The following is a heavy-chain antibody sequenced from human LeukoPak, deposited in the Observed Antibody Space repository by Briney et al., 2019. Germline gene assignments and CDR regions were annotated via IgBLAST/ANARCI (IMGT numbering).Heavy chain of an antibody. D-gene: IGHD2-15*01. CDR3: AKDRRSMVVAPSWAFDI. V-gene: IGHV3-23*01. CDR2: ISGGSSST. Sequence: GGSLRLSCAASGFTFSNYATSWVRQAPGKGLAWVSAISGGSSSTYYADSVKGRFTISRDKSKNTLSLQLNSLRAEDTALYYYAKDRRSMVVAPSWAFDIWGQGTLVTDSS. J-gene: IGHJ3*02. CDR1: GFTFSNYA.